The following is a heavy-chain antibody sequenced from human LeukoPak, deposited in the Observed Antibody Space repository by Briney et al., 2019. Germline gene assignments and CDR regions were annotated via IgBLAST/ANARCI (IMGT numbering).Heavy chain of an antibody. J-gene: IGHJ4*02. CDR1: GFTFSSAW. CDR2: IKSKKDGGTT. D-gene: IGHD2/OR15-2a*01. V-gene: IGHV3-15*01. CDR3: TTVFYGF. Sequence: GGSLRLSCAASGFTFSSAWMNWVRQAPGKGLEWVGRIKSKKDGGTTDYAAPVKGRFTISRDDSKNTLYLQVNTLKTEDTALYYCTTVFYGFWGQGTLVTVSS.